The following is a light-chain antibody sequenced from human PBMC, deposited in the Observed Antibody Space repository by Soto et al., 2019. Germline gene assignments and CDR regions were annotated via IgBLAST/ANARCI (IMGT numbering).Light chain of an antibody. Sequence: QAVVNQPPSASGTPGQRVTISCSGSSSNIGSNYVYWYQQLPGTAPKLLIYRNNQRPSGVPDRFSGSKSGTSASLAISGLRSEDEADYYCAAWEDSLSGRVVFGGGTKLTVL. CDR2: RNN. CDR3: AAWEDSLSGRVV. V-gene: IGLV1-47*01. CDR1: SSNIGSNY. J-gene: IGLJ2*01.